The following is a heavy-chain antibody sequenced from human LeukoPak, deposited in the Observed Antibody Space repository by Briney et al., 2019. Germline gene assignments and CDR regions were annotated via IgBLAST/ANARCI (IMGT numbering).Heavy chain of an antibody. CDR3: ARDRVEMATIGWFDP. CDR1: GFTFSSYR. CDR2: INSDGSST. D-gene: IGHD5-24*01. V-gene: IGHV3-74*01. Sequence: GGSLRLSCAASGFTFSSYRMHWVRQAPGKGLVWVSRINSDGSSTSYADSVKGRFTISRDNAKNTLYLQMNSLRAEDTAVYYCARDRVEMATIGWFDPWGQGTLVTVSS. J-gene: IGHJ5*02.